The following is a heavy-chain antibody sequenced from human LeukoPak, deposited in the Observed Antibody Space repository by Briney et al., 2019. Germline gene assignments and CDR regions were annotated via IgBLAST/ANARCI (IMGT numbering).Heavy chain of an antibody. J-gene: IGHJ6*04. D-gene: IGHD3-10*02. Sequence: GGSLRLSCAASGFTFSSYAMSWVRQAPGKGLEWVSYISSSGSTIYYADSVRGRFTISRDNAKNSLYLQMNSLRAEDTAVYYCAELGITMIGGVWGKGTTVTISS. CDR3: AELGITMIGGV. V-gene: IGHV3-48*03. CDR2: ISSSGSTI. CDR1: GFTFSSYA.